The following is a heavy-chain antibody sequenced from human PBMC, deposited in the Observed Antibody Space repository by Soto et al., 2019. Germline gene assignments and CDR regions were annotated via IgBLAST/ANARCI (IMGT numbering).Heavy chain of an antibody. CDR3: AKGTQFFYYYAMDV. J-gene: IGHJ6*02. CDR2: LSGSGDTT. Sequence: PGGSLRLSCAASGFTFSSYGMNWVRRAPGKGLEWVSALSGSGDTTYYADSVRGRFSISRDNSKNTLYLQMSSLRGEDTAVYYCAKGTQFFYYYAMDVWGQGTTVTVSS. V-gene: IGHV3-23*01. CDR1: GFTFSSYG.